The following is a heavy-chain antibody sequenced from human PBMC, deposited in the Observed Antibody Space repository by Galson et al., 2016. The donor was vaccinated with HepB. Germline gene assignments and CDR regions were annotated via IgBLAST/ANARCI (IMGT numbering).Heavy chain of an antibody. CDR2: IWYDGSNG. V-gene: IGHV3-33*01. J-gene: IGHJ4*02. CDR1: GFSFSFYG. CDR3: ARDRVVYCGGYCYFDY. Sequence: SLRLSCAASGFSFSFYGMHWVRQAPGKGLEWLAMIWYDGSNGYFAESVRGRFTISRDNSKNSLYLKMNSLRAEDTAIYYCARDRVVYCGGYCYFDYWGQGTLVTVSS. D-gene: IGHD2-21*02.